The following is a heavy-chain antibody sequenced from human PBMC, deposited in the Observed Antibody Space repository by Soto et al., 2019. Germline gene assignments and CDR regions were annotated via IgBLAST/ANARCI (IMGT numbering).Heavy chain of an antibody. CDR3: AKAQVVRYFGALDI. CDR1: GFTFSSYA. Sequence: GGSLRLSCAASGFTFSSYAMSWVRQAPGKGLEWVSAISGSGGSTYYADSVKGRFTTSRVNSKNTLYLQMNSLRAEDTAVYYCAKAQVVRYFGALDIWGQGTMVTVSS. J-gene: IGHJ3*02. CDR2: ISGSGGST. V-gene: IGHV3-23*01. D-gene: IGHD3-9*01.